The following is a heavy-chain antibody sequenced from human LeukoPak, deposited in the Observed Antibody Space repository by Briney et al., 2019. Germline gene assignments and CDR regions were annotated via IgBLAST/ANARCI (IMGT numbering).Heavy chain of an antibody. CDR2: ISYDGSNK. D-gene: IGHD6-19*01. V-gene: IGHV3-30*18. Sequence: PGRSLRLSCAASGFTFSSYGMHWVRQAPGKGLEWVAVISYDGSNKYYADSVKGRFTISRDNGQGSLYLQMNSLRNEDTAFYYCVKDQRAVSGTLVFDSWGQGTLVTVSS. CDR3: VKDQRAVSGTLVFDS. J-gene: IGHJ4*02. CDR1: GFTFSSYG.